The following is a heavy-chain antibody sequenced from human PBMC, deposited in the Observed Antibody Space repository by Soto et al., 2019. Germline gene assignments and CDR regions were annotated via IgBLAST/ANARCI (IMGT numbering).Heavy chain of an antibody. CDR3: ARDPGR. V-gene: IGHV4-30-2*01. J-gene: IGHJ4*02. CDR2: IYHSGST. Sequence: QLQLQESGSGQVKPSQTLSLTCAVSGGSISSGGYSCSWIRQPPGKGLEWIGYIYHSGSTYYNPSLKSRVTISVDRSKNQFSLKLSSVTAADTAVYYCARDPGRWGQGTLVTVSS. CDR1: GGSISSGGYS.